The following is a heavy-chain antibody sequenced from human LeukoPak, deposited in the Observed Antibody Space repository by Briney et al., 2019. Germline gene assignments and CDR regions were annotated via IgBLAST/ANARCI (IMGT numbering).Heavy chain of an antibody. Sequence: SETLSLTCTVSGGSISSYYWSWIRQPPGKGLEWIGYIYYSGSTNYNPSLKSRVTISVDTSKNQFSLKLSSVTAADTAVYYCARHTYMASWFDPWGQGTLVTVSS. CDR2: IYYSGST. CDR3: ARHTYMASWFDP. CDR1: GGSISSYY. J-gene: IGHJ5*02. V-gene: IGHV4-59*08. D-gene: IGHD2/OR15-2a*01.